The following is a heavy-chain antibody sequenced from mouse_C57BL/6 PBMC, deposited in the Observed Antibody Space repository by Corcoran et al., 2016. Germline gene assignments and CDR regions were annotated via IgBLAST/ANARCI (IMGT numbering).Heavy chain of an antibody. D-gene: IGHD1-1*01. CDR1: GYTFTSYG. CDR2: IYPRSGNT. V-gene: IGHV1-81*01. CDR3: APYYYGSNYYAMDY. J-gene: IGHJ4*01. Sequence: QVQLQQSGAELARPGASVKLSCKASGYTFTSYGISWVKQRTGQGLEWIGEIYPRSGNTYYNEKFKGKATLTADKSSSTAYMELRSLTSEDSAVYFCAPYYYGSNYYAMDYWGQGTSVTVSS.